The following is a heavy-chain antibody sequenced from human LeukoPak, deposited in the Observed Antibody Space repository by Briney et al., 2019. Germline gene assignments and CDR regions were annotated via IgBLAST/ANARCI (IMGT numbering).Heavy chain of an antibody. CDR1: GFTVSSNY. J-gene: IGHJ6*02. D-gene: IGHD5/OR15-5a*01. CDR3: ARPEGSTYYYYGMDV. Sequence: GGSLRLSCAASGFTVSSNYMSWVRQAPGKGLEWVSVIYSGGSTYYADSVKGRFTISRDNSKNTLYLQMNCLRAEDTAVYYCARPEGSTYYYYGMDVWGQGTTVTVSS. CDR2: IYSGGST. V-gene: IGHV3-66*04.